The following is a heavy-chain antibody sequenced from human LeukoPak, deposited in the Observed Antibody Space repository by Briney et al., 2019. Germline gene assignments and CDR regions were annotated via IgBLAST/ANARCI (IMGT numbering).Heavy chain of an antibody. V-gene: IGHV1-69*05. CDR3: AMGLANWYDAFDI. CDR2: IIPIFGTA. D-gene: IGHD7-27*01. Sequence: SVKVSCKASGYTFTSYYMHWVRQAPGQGLEWMGRIIPIFGTANYGQKFQGRVTITTDESTSTAYMELSSLRSEDTAVYYCAMGLANWYDAFDIWGQGTMVTVSS. J-gene: IGHJ3*02. CDR1: GYTFTSYY.